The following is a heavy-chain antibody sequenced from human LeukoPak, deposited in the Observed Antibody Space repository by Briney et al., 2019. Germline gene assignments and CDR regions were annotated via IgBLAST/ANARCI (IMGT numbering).Heavy chain of an antibody. J-gene: IGHJ4*02. Sequence: GGSLRLSCAASGFSFSNYWMHWVRQAPGKGLAWVSRINSDGTSINYADSVKGRFTMSRDNAKNTVYLQMNSLRAEDTAVYYCAREGGSSWYYFDYWGQGTLVSVSS. V-gene: IGHV3-74*01. CDR3: AREGGSSWYYFDY. CDR1: GFSFSNYW. CDR2: INSDGTSI. D-gene: IGHD6-13*01.